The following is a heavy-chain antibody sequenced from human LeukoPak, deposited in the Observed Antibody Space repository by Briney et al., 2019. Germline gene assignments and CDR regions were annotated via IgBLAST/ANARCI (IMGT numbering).Heavy chain of an antibody. D-gene: IGHD2-21*01. Sequence: SETLSLTCTVSGGSISSGSYYWSWVRQPAGKGLEWIGRIYTSGSTNYNPSLKSRVIISVDTSKNQFSLKLRSVTAADTAVYFCARDRVWCPFDIWGQGTMVTVSS. CDR2: IYTSGST. V-gene: IGHV4-61*02. CDR3: ARDRVWCPFDI. J-gene: IGHJ3*02. CDR1: GGSISSGSYY.